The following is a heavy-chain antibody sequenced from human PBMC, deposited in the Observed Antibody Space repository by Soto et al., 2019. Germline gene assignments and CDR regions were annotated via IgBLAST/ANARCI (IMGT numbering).Heavy chain of an antibody. J-gene: IGHJ4*02. CDR2: IDRGGGST. V-gene: IGHV3-23*01. CDR3: VKLLAQNSDY. CDR1: GFAFSTYA. Sequence: EVQLLESGGGLVQPGGSLRLSCAASGFAFSTYAMSWVRQAPGKGLEWVSSIDRGGGSTNYADSVKGRFTISRDNSKNTLYQQMNSLRAEDTAVYYCVKLLAQNSDYRGQGVLLIVSS.